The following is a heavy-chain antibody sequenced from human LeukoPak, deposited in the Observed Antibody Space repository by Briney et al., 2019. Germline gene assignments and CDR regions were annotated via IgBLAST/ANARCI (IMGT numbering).Heavy chain of an antibody. D-gene: IGHD3-22*01. CDR2: IKQDGSEK. V-gene: IGHV3-7*01. CDR3: AAAMDSSGYHYFDY. CDR1: GFTFSSYW. Sequence: QAGGSLRLSCAASGFTFSSYWMSWVRQAPGKGLEWVANIKQDGSEKYYVDSVKGRFTISRDNAKNSLYLQMNSLRAEDTAVYYCAAAMDSSGYHYFDYWGQGTLVTVSS. J-gene: IGHJ4*02.